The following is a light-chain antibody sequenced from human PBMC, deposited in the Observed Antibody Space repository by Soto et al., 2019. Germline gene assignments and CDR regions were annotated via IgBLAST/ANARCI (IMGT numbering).Light chain of an antibody. J-gene: IGLJ1*01. Sequence: QSVLTQPPSASGTPGQRLSIFCSGSSSNIGGNTVNWYQQVPGTAPKLLIHSEDQRPSGVPDRFSGSKSATSASLAISGLQSEDEADYYCAAWDDSLNGYVFGTGTKVTVL. V-gene: IGLV1-44*01. CDR1: SSNIGGNT. CDR3: AAWDDSLNGYV. CDR2: SED.